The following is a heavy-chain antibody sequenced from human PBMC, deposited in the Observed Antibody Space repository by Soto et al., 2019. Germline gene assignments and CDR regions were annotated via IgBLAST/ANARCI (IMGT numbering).Heavy chain of an antibody. CDR3: AKDTSGGFWSLGYFDY. CDR1: GFTFSSYA. CDR2: ISGSGGST. Sequence: GGSLRLSCAASGFTFSSYAMSWVRQAPGKGLEWVSAISGSGGSTYYADSVKGRFTISRDNSKNTLYLQMNSLRAEDTVVYYCAKDTSGGFWSLGYFDYWGQGTLVTVSS. D-gene: IGHD3-3*01. J-gene: IGHJ4*02. V-gene: IGHV3-23*01.